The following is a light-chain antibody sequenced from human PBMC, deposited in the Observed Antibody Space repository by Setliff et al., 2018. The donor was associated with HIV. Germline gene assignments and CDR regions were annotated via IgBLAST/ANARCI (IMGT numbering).Light chain of an antibody. CDR3: CSYAGSYTFYV. Sequence: QSVLTQPASVSGSPGQSITISCTGTSSDVGGYNYVSWYQQHTGKAPKLMIYDVSNRPSGVSNRFSVSRSGNTASLTISGLQAEDEADYYCCSYAGSYTFYVFGTGTKVTVL. V-gene: IGLV2-14*03. J-gene: IGLJ1*01. CDR2: DVS. CDR1: SSDVGGYNY.